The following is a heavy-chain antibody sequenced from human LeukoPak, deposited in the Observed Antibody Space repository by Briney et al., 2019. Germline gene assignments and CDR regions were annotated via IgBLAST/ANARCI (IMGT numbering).Heavy chain of an antibody. CDR1: GGSFSGYY. CDR2: INHSGST. Sequence: SETLSLTCAVYGGSFSGYYWSWIRQPPGKGLEWIGEINHSGSTNYNPSLKSRVTISVDTSKSQFSLKLSSVTAADTAVYYCARWSIMITFGGVIVPVSFDYWGQGTLVTVSS. D-gene: IGHD3-16*02. V-gene: IGHV4-34*01. J-gene: IGHJ4*02. CDR3: ARWSIMITFGGVIVPVSFDY.